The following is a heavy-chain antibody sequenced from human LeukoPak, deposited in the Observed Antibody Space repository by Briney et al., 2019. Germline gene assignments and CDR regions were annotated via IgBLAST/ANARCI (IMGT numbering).Heavy chain of an antibody. V-gene: IGHV3-64D*08. D-gene: IGHD3-10*01. J-gene: IGHJ4*02. CDR2: ITSDGGTT. Sequence: GGFLRLSCSASGFAFSSYAMHWVRQAPGKALDYVSSITSDGGTTYYADSVKGRFTISRDNSKNTLHLQMSSLRGDDTAVYYCLKDLYGRGDYWGQGTLVTVSS. CDR3: LKDLYGRGDY. CDR1: GFAFSSYA.